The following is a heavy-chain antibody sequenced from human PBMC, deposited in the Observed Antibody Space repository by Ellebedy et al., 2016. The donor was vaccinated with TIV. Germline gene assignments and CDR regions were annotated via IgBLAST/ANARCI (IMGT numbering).Heavy chain of an antibody. D-gene: IGHD3-9*01. J-gene: IGHJ6*02. CDR2: INPNNSDT. V-gene: IGHV1-2*02. Sequence: ASVKVSCKASEYTFSGYYVHWVRQAPGQGLEWMGWINPNNSDTNYAQKFQGRVTMTRDTSISTAYMELSRLRSDDTAVYYCARVLVNGDYYGMDVWGQGTTVTVSS. CDR1: EYTFSGYY. CDR3: ARVLVNGDYYGMDV.